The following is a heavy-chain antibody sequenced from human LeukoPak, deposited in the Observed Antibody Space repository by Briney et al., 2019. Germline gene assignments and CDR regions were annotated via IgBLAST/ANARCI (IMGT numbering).Heavy chain of an antibody. V-gene: IGHV1-2*02. CDR1: GYTLTGYY. Sequence: ASVKVSCKASGYTLTGYYMHWVRQAPGQGLEWMGWINPDSGGTKYAQKFQGRVTMTRDTSISTAYLELSRLRSDDTAVYYCARGSSSSWYAYFFDYWGQGTPVTVSS. J-gene: IGHJ4*02. CDR2: INPDSGGT. D-gene: IGHD6-13*01. CDR3: ARGSSSSWYAYFFDY.